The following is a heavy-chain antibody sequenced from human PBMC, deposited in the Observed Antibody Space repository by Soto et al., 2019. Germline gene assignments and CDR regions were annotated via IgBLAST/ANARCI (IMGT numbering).Heavy chain of an antibody. Sequence: SQTLSLTCAISGDSVSSNSAAWNWIRQSPSRGLEWLGRTYYRSKWYNDYAVSVKSRITINPDTSKNQFSLQLNSVTPEDTAVYYCARERYSGYDYTRKYYFDYWGQGTLVTVSS. CDR1: GDSVSSNSAA. CDR3: ARERYSGYDYTRKYYFDY. J-gene: IGHJ4*02. CDR2: TYYRSKWYN. D-gene: IGHD5-12*01. V-gene: IGHV6-1*01.